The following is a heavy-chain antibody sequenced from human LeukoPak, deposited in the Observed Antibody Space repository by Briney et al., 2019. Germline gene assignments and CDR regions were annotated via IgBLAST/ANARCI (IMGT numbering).Heavy chain of an antibody. CDR1: GFTFSSYS. Sequence: GGSLRLSCEASGFTFSSYSMNWVRQAPGKGLEWVSSISSTSSFIYYADSVKGRFTVSRDNAKNSLYLQMNSLRAEDTAVYYCAKDLDRNDYWGQGTLVTVSS. V-gene: IGHV3-21*04. J-gene: IGHJ4*02. CDR3: AKDLDRNDY. D-gene: IGHD3-3*01. CDR2: ISSTSSFI.